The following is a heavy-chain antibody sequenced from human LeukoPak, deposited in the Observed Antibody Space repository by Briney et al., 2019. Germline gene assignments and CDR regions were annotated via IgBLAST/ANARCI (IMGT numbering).Heavy chain of an antibody. CDR3: ARDLSRWIQLWLLGY. CDR1: GFTFNTYW. CDR2: INSDGSST. J-gene: IGHJ4*02. D-gene: IGHD5-18*01. Sequence: GGSLRLSCAASGFTFNTYWMHWVRQAPGKGLVWVSRINSDGSSTSYADSVRGRFTISRDNAKNSLCLQMNSLRAEDTAVYYCARDLSRWIQLWLLGYWGQGTLVTVSS. V-gene: IGHV3-74*01.